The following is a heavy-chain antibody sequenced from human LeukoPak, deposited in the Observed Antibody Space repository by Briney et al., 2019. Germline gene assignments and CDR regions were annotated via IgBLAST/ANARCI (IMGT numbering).Heavy chain of an antibody. CDR3: ARQGVGATDC. J-gene: IGHJ4*02. Sequence: KTSETLSLTCTVSGGSIGSTRYYWGWIRQSPGKGLEWIGSITYSGSTYYNPSLESRVTISVDTSKNQFSLRLISVTAVDTAVYYCARQGVGATDCWGQGTLVTVSS. CDR1: GGSIGSTRYY. V-gene: IGHV4-39*01. CDR2: ITYSGST. D-gene: IGHD1-26*01.